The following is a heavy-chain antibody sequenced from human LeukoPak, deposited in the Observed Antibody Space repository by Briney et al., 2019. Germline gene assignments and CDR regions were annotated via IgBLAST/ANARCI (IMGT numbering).Heavy chain of an antibody. CDR3: ARYQGSVTVVTPSPLDY. V-gene: IGHV3-48*03. CDR2: ISSSGSLV. CDR1: GFDFNIYE. D-gene: IGHD4-23*01. J-gene: IGHJ4*02. Sequence: PGGSLRLSCAASGFDFNIYEMIWVRQAPGKEPEWISYISSSGSLVYYADSVKGRFTISRDNAKNSLYLQMNSLRAEDTAVYYCARYQGSVTVVTPSPLDYWGQGTLVTVSS.